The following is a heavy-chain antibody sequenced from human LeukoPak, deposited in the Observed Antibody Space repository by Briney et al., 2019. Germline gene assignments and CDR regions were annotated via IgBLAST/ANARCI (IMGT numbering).Heavy chain of an antibody. J-gene: IGHJ4*02. CDR2: IYYSGST. D-gene: IGHD2-2*01. CDR3: ARGRRVPAASQLDY. Sequence: PSETLSLTCTVSGGSISSYYWSWIRQPPGKGLEWIGYIYYSGSTNYNPSLKSRVTISVDTSKNQFSLKLSSVTAADTAVYYCARGRRVPAASQLDYWGQGTLVTVSS. CDR1: GGSISSYY. V-gene: IGHV4-59*01.